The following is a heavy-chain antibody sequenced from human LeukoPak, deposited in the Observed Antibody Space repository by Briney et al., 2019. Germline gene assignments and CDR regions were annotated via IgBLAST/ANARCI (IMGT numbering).Heavy chain of an antibody. V-gene: IGHV3-7*04. D-gene: IGHD3-22*01. CDR1: GFTFSTYW. J-gene: IGHJ3*02. Sequence: GGSLRLSCTASGFTFSTYWMSWVRQAPGKGLEWVANTREDGSEKYYVDSVKGRFTISRDNAKNSLYLQMNSLRAEDTAVYYCATDHDYYYDSSGHPSIFDIWGQGTMVTVSS. CDR2: TREDGSEK. CDR3: ATDHDYYYDSSGHPSIFDI.